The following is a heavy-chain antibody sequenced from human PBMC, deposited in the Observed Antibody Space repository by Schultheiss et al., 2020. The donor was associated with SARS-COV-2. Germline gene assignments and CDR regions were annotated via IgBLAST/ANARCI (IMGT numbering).Heavy chain of an antibody. Sequence: SETLSLTCTVSGGSISSGGYYWSWIRQHPGKGLEWIGYIYYSGSTNYNPSLKSRVTISVDTSKKQFSLKLSSVTAADTAVYYCARRAVAGTVDYWGQGTLVTVSS. D-gene: IGHD6-19*01. CDR2: IYYSGST. V-gene: IGHV4-61*08. CDR1: GGSISSGGYY. J-gene: IGHJ4*02. CDR3: ARRAVAGTVDY.